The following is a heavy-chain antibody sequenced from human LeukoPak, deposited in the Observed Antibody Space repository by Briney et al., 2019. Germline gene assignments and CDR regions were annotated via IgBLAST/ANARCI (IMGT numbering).Heavy chain of an antibody. Sequence: GGSLRLSCAASGFTFSSYSMNWVRQAPGKGLEWVSSISSSSSYIYYADSVKGRFTISRDNAKNSLYLQMNSLRAEDTAVYYCASETIVVVVAATVHYMDDWGKGTTVTVSS. CDR2: ISSSSSYI. CDR3: ASETIVVVVAATVHYMDD. V-gene: IGHV3-21*01. J-gene: IGHJ6*03. CDR1: GFTFSSYS. D-gene: IGHD2-15*01.